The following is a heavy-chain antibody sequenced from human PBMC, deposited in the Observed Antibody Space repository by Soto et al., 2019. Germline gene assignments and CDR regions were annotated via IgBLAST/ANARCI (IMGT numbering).Heavy chain of an antibody. J-gene: IGHJ5*02. V-gene: IGHV3-23*01. CDR1: GFTFSSYA. CDR3: ARLGPYGSETYSFRYNWFDP. D-gene: IGHD3-10*01. Sequence: PGGSLRLSCAASGFTFSSYAMSWVRQAPGKGLEWVSAISGSGGSTYYADSVKGRFTISRDNSKNTVYLQMNSLRGEDTAIYYCARLGPYGSETYSFRYNWFDPWGQGTLVTVSS. CDR2: ISGSGGST.